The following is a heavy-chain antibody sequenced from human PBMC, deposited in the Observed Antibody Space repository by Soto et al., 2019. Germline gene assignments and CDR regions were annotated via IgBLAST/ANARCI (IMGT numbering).Heavy chain of an antibody. CDR1: GGSISSSSYY. Sequence: SETLSLTCTVSGGSISSSSYYWGWIRQPPGKGLEWIGRIYHSGSTYYNPALKSRVTISVDRSKNQFSLKLSSVTAADTPVYYRVRVPDRWGPEALVTASS. CDR3: VRVPDR. V-gene: IGHV4-39*07. CDR2: IYHSGST. D-gene: IGHD2-2*01. J-gene: IGHJ5*02.